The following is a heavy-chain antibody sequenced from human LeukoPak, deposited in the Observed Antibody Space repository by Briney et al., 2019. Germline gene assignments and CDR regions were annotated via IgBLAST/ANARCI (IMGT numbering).Heavy chain of an antibody. V-gene: IGHV4-30-4*01. Sequence: SETLSLTCTVSGGSISSGDYYWSWIRQPPGKGLEWIGYIYYSGSTYYNPSLKSRVTISVDTSKNQFSLKLSSVTAADTAVYYCARVAARYVGMDVWGQGTTVTVSS. CDR3: ARVAARYVGMDV. D-gene: IGHD6-6*01. CDR1: GGSISSGDYY. CDR2: IYYSGST. J-gene: IGHJ6*02.